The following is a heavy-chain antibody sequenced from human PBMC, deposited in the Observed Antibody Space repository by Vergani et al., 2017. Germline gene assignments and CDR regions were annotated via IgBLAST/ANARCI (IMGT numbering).Heavy chain of an antibody. J-gene: IGHJ4*02. V-gene: IGHV4-34*01. CDR3: ARVSLRVQARYFDY. D-gene: IGHD1-1*01. CDR1: GWSFSGYY. CDR2: INHSGST. Sequence: QVQLQQWGAGLLKPSETLSLTCAVYGWSFSGYYWSWIRQPPGKGLEWIGEINHSGSTNYNPSLKSRVTISVDTSKNQFSLKLSSVTAADTAVYYCARVSLRVQARYFDYWGQGTLVTVSS.